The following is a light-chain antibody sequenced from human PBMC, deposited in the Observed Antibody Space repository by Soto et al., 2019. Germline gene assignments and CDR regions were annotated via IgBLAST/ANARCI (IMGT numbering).Light chain of an antibody. CDR3: QQHQTYST. V-gene: IGKV1-5*03. Sequence: DIHMTHSXSXXXXXVEXXXXIXFRASQSISVWFAWYQQKSGKAPHLLIYQASRLESGVPSRFSGRGSGTEFTLTISRLQPDDFATYYCQQHQTYSTFGQGTKVDIK. J-gene: IGKJ1*01. CDR1: QSISVW. CDR2: QAS.